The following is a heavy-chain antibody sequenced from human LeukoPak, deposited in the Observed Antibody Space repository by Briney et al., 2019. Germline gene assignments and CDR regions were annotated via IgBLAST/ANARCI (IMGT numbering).Heavy chain of an antibody. J-gene: IGHJ5*02. D-gene: IGHD1/OR15-1a*01. Sequence: SVKVSCKASGGTFSSYAISWVRQAPGQGLEWMGGIIPIFGTANCAQKFQGRVTITADESTSTAYMELSSLRSEDTAVYYCARGGGEQLGFDPWGQGTLVTVSS. CDR1: GGTFSSYA. CDR3: ARGGGEQLGFDP. V-gene: IGHV1-69*01. CDR2: IIPIFGTA.